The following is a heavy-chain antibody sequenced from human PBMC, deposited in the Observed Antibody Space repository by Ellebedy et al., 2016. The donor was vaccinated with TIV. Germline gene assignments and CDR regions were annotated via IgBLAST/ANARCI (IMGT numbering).Heavy chain of an antibody. CDR2: LSNSGVST. J-gene: IGHJ4*02. CDR1: GFTFSDYA. V-gene: IGHV3-23*01. D-gene: IGHD2-21*01. Sequence: GESLKISCAVSGFTFSDYAMSWVRRTPGRGLEWVSGLSNSGVSTYYADSVKGRFTISRDDSMDTVYLQLNNLTAEDTATYFCVKDTAPYFGVFDYWGRGALVTVSS. CDR3: VKDTAPYFGVFDY.